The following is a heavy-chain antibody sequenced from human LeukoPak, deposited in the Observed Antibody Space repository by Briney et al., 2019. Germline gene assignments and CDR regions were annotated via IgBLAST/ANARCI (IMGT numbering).Heavy chain of an antibody. CDR2: IKDDGSGK. J-gene: IGHJ6*04. Sequence: GGSLRLSCAASGFTFSNYWMSWVRQAPGKGLEWGANIKDDGSGKYYVDSLKGRFTISRDNAKNSLYLQMNSLRAEDTAVYYCAELGIAMIGGVWGKGTTVTISS. CDR1: GFTFSNYW. CDR3: AELGIAMIGGV. V-gene: IGHV3-7*01. D-gene: IGHD3-10*02.